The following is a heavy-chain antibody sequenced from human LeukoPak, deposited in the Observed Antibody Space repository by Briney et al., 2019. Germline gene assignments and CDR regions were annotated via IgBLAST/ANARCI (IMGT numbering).Heavy chain of an antibody. CDR2: IYSGGST. V-gene: IGHV3-53*01. CDR3: ARGSPRFALDY. CDR1: GFTVSSNY. J-gene: IGHJ4*02. Sequence: GGSLRLSCAVSGFTVSSNYMSWVRQAPGKGLEWVSAIYSGGSTYYAASVKSRFTISRDNSKNTPSLQMNNLRAADTAAYYCARGSPRFALDYWGEATLVTVSS.